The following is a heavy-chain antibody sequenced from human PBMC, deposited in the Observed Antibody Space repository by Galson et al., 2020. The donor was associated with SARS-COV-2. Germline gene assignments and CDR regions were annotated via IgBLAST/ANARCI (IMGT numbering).Heavy chain of an antibody. CDR1: GTSISSGSYS. CDR3: ARLHYGEYAPEAFDI. J-gene: IGHJ3*02. V-gene: IGHV4-30-2*01. D-gene: IGHD4-17*01. CDR2: ISHRGGT. Sequence: SETLSLTCAVSGTSISSGSYSWNWIRQPPGKGLEWIGYISHRGGTYYNPSLKSQVTISGDRSKNQFSLRLSSVTAADTAVYYCARLHYGEYAPEAFDIWGPGTRVTVAS.